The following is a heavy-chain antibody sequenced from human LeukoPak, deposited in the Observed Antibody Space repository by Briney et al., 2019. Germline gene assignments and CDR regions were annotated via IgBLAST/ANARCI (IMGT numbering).Heavy chain of an antibody. CDR2: ISGSGGST. CDR1: GFTFSSYA. J-gene: IGHJ3*02. CDR3: AKASTYYYGSGSYPPDAFDI. D-gene: IGHD3-10*01. Sequence: GGSLRLSCAASGFTFSSYAMSWVRQAPGKGLEWVSAISGSGGSTYYADSVKGRFTISRDNSKNTLYLQMNSLRAGDTAVYYCAKASTYYYGSGSYPPDAFDIWGQGTMVTVSS. V-gene: IGHV3-23*01.